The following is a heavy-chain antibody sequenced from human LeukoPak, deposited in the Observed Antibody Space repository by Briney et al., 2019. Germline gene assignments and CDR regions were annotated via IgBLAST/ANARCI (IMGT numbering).Heavy chain of an antibody. J-gene: IGHJ6*02. D-gene: IGHD3-10*01. Sequence: GGSLRLSCAASGFTFSSYWMSWVRQAPGKGLEWVANIKQDGSEKYYVDSVKGRFTISRDNAKNSLYLQMNSLRAEDTAVYYCARPGLWFGDPPDWGMDVWGQGTTVTVSS. CDR2: IKQDGSEK. V-gene: IGHV3-7*01. CDR3: ARPGLWFGDPPDWGMDV. CDR1: GFTFSSYW.